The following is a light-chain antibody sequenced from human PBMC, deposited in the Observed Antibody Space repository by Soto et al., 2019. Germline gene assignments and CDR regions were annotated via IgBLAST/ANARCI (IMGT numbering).Light chain of an antibody. CDR2: GAS. Sequence: EIVMTQSPATLSVSPGERATLSCRASQSVSSNLAWYQQKPGQAPSLLIYGASTRATGTPARFSGSGSGTEFTPTISSLQSEDFAVYYCQQYNNWLTWTFGQGTKVDIK. V-gene: IGKV3-15*01. CDR3: QQYNNWLTWT. CDR1: QSVSSN. J-gene: IGKJ1*01.